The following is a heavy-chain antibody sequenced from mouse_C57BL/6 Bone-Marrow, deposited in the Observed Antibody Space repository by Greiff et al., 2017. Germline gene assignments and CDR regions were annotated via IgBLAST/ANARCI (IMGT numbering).Heavy chain of an antibody. D-gene: IGHD2-3*01. CDR1: GFSLTSYG. CDR2: IWPGGST. CDR3: ARGGLLQY. Sequence: QVQLQQSGPGLVQPSPSLSITCTVSGFSLTSYGVHWVRQSPGQGLEWLGVIWPGGSTDYNAAFISRLRNSKDNSKSQVFFKMNSLQADDSAIYYCARGGLLQYWGQGTTLTVSS. V-gene: IGHV2-2*01. J-gene: IGHJ2*01.